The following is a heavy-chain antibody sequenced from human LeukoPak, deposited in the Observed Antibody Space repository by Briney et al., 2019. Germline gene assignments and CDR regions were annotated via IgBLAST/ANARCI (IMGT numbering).Heavy chain of an antibody. Sequence: GGSLRLSCAASGFTFSNYGMHWVRQAPGKGLEWVAVIWYDGSDKYYADSVKGRFTISRDNSKNTLYLQVSSLRAEDTAVYYCARDQHAFDIWGQGTMVTVSS. CDR2: IWYDGSDK. CDR1: GFTFSNYG. V-gene: IGHV3-33*01. J-gene: IGHJ3*02. CDR3: ARDQHAFDI.